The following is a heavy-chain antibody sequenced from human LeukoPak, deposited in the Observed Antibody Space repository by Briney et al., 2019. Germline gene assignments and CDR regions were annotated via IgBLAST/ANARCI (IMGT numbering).Heavy chain of an antibody. CDR2: INHSGST. CDR3: AREGYSSSWYFFEWFDP. V-gene: IGHV4-34*01. D-gene: IGHD6-13*01. CDR1: GGSFSGYY. J-gene: IGHJ5*02. Sequence: SETLSLTCAVYGGSFSGYYWSWIRQPPGKGLEWIGEINHSGSTNYNPSLKSRVTISVDTSKNQFSLKLSSVTAADTAVYYCAREGYSSSWYFFEWFDPWGQGTLVTVSS.